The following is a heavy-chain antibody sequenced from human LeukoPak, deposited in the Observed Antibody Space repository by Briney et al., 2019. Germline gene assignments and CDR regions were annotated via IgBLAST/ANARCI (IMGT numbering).Heavy chain of an antibody. V-gene: IGHV3-74*01. CDR3: ARDRSIASDY. Sequence: PGGSLRLSCAASGFTFSSYWMHWVRQAPGKGLVWVSRIISDGRSTSYAASVKGRFTISRDNSKNTLYLQMNSLRAEDTAVYYCARDRSIASDYWGQGTLVTVSS. CDR1: GFTFSSYW. CDR2: IISDGRST. J-gene: IGHJ4*02. D-gene: IGHD6-6*01.